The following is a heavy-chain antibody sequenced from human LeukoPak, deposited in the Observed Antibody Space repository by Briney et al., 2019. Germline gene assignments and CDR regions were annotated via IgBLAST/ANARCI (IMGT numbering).Heavy chain of an antibody. D-gene: IGHD3-3*01. J-gene: IGHJ4*02. Sequence: GGSLRLSCAASRFTLSTYWMSWVRQAPGKGLEWVAHIKQDGSQEYYVDSVKGRFTISRDSAKKSLYLQMNSLRAEDTAVYYCARGVPYDSWSGPHYSDYWGQGTLVTVSS. CDR3: ARGVPYDSWSGPHYSDY. V-gene: IGHV3-7*01. CDR1: RFTLSTYW. CDR2: IKQDGSQE.